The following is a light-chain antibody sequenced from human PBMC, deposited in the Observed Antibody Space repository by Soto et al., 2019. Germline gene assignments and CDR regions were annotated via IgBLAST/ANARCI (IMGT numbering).Light chain of an antibody. V-gene: IGLV1-47*02. CDR2: YNN. Sequence: QSVVTQPPSASGTPGQRVTLSCSGGSSNIGSSSVYWYQQLPGTAPKLLIYYNNRRPSGVPDRFSASKSGTAASLAISGLRSDDEADYYCSVWDDSLSAWVFGGGTKVTVL. CDR1: SSNIGSSS. J-gene: IGLJ3*02. CDR3: SVWDDSLSAWV.